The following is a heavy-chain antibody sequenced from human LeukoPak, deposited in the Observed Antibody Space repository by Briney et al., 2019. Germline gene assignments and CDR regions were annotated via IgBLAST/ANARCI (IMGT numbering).Heavy chain of an antibody. CDR2: IYFSRST. V-gene: IGHV4-61*01. Sequence: SETLSLTCTVSGGSVSSVSYYWSWIRHPPGKGLEWIGYIYFSRSTNYNPSLKSRITISVDTSKNQFSLKLSSVTAADTAVYYCARWVYYGYYFDYWGQGTLVTVSS. J-gene: IGHJ4*02. CDR1: GGSVSSVSYY. D-gene: IGHD3-10*01. CDR3: ARWVYYGYYFDY.